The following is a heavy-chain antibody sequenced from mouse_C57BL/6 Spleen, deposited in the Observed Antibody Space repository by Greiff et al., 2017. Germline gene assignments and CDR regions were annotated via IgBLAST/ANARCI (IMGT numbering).Heavy chain of an antibody. D-gene: IGHD2-4*01. CDR3: ASPHDYDEGFAY. Sequence: VNLVESGPGLVAPSQSLSITCTVSGFSLTSYAISWVRRPPGRGLEWLGGLWTGGGTNYNSALKSRLSISKDNSKSQVFLKMNSVQTDDTARYYCASPHDYDEGFAYWGQGTLVTVSA. CDR1: GFSLTSYA. J-gene: IGHJ3*01. CDR2: LWTGGGT. V-gene: IGHV2-9-1*01.